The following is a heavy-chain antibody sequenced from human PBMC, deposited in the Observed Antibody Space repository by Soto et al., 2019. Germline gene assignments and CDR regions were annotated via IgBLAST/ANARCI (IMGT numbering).Heavy chain of an antibody. CDR2: SRNRGNSYTT. CDR1: GFTFSEHY. V-gene: IGHV3-72*01. CDR3: VLWVRGLINY. J-gene: IGHJ4*02. Sequence: GGALRLSWATSGFTFSEHYMEWVRQGPGKGLEWVGRSRNRGNSYTTEYAASVKGRFTISRDDSKSSLYLQMNSLKTEDTAVYYCVLWVRGLINYWGQGTPVTVSS. D-gene: IGHD3-10*01.